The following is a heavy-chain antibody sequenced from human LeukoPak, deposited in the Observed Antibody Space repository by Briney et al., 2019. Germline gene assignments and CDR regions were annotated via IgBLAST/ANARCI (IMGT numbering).Heavy chain of an antibody. CDR2: ISSSGTYI. CDR1: GFTFSSYA. J-gene: IGHJ4*02. D-gene: IGHD6-13*01. V-gene: IGHV3-21*01. Sequence: PGGSLRLSCAASGFTFSSYAMNWVRQAPGKGLEWVSSISSSGTYIYYADSVKGRFTISRDNAKNSLYLQLNGLRAEDTAVYYCARDRGSSTGLDYWGQGTLVTVSS. CDR3: ARDRGSSTGLDY.